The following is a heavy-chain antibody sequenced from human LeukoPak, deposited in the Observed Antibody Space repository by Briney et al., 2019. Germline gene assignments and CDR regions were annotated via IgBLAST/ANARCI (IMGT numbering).Heavy chain of an antibody. D-gene: IGHD3-10*01. J-gene: IGHJ4*02. CDR3: ARPRYYYGSGSYFGY. V-gene: IGHV4-34*01. Sequence: SETLSLTCAVYGGSFSGYYWSWIRQPPGKGLEWIGEINHSGSTNYNPSLKSRVTISVDTSKNQFSLKLSSVTAADTAVYYCARPRYYYGSGSYFGYWGQGTLVTVSS. CDR2: INHSGST. CDR1: GGSFSGYY.